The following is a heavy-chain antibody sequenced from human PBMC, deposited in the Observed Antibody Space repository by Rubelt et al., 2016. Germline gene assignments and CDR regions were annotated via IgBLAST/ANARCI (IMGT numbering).Heavy chain of an antibody. J-gene: IGHJ4*02. CDR1: GGSFSGYY. CDR2: INHSGST. D-gene: IGHD1-26*01. Sequence: QLQLQESGPGLLKPSETLSLTCAVYGGSFSGYYWSWIRQPPGKGLEWIGEINHSGSTNYNPSLKSGVTISVDTSKNQFSLKLSAVTAADTAVYYCARGLSQGIDGGATTHFDYWGQGTLVTVSS. CDR3: ARGLSQGIDGGATTHFDY. V-gene: IGHV4-34*01.